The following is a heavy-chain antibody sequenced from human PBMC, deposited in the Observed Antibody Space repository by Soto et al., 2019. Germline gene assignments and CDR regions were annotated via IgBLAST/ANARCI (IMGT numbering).Heavy chain of an antibody. CDR1: GFTFSSYS. Sequence: GGSLRLSCAASGFTFSSYSMNWVRQAPGKGLEWVSSISSSSSYIYYADSVKGRFTISRDNAKNSLYLQMNSLRAEDTAVYYCARDLGYGDYVFDLWGRGTLVTVSS. J-gene: IGHJ2*01. CDR2: ISSSSSYI. V-gene: IGHV3-21*01. D-gene: IGHD4-17*01. CDR3: ARDLGYGDYVFDL.